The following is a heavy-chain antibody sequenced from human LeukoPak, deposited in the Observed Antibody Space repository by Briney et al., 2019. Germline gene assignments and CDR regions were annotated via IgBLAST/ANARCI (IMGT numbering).Heavy chain of an antibody. CDR1: GGSISSSSYY. D-gene: IGHD2-2*01. Sequence: SEILSLTCTVSGGSISSSSYYWGWIRQPPGKGLEWIGSIYYSGSTYYNPSLKSRVTISVDTSKNQFSLKLSSVTAADTAVYYCASPSPHCSSTSCPNGGFFDYWGQGTLVTVSS. J-gene: IGHJ4*02. CDR2: IYYSGST. V-gene: IGHV4-39*01. CDR3: ASPSPHCSSTSCPNGGFFDY.